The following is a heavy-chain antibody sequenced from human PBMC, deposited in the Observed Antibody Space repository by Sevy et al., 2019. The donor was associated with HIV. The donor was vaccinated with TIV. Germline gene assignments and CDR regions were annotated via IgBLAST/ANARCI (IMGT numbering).Heavy chain of an antibody. CDR1: GGSIRSVNW. Sequence: SETLSLTCAVSGGSIRSVNWWHWVRQPPGKGLEWIGEIYHTGSTNYNPSLKSRVTISVDNSKNQFSLNLRSVTAADTAAYYCARGGETPRVFEPWGQGSLVTISS. D-gene: IGHD3-16*01. J-gene: IGHJ5*02. CDR2: IYHTGST. CDR3: ARGGETPRVFEP. V-gene: IGHV4-4*02.